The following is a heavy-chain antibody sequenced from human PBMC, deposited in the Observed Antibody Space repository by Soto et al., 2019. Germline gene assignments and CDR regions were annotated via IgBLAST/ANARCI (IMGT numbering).Heavy chain of an antibody. V-gene: IGHV3-23*01. CDR3: TGRTVASSWTLDI. J-gene: IGHJ3*02. CDR1: GFTFSSYA. CDR2: ISGSGGST. D-gene: IGHD6-19*01. Sequence: GGSLRLSCAASGFTFSSYAMSWVRQAPGKGLEWVSAISGSGGSTYYADSVKGRFTISRDNSKNSVYLQMNSLRAEDTAIYYCTGRTVASSWTLDIWGRGTMVTVSS.